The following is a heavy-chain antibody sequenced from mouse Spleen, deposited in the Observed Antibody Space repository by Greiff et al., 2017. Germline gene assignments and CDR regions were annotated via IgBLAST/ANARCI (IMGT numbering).Heavy chain of an antibody. D-gene: IGHD2-1*01. CDR2: VYPRSGNT. Sequence: QVQLQQSGAELARPGASVKLSCKASGYTFTSDGISWVKQRTGQGLEWIGEVYPRSGNTYYNEKFKGKATLTADKSSSTAYMELRSLTSADSAVYFCARDGNYNYWYFDVWGTGTTVTVSS. CDR3: ARDGNYNYWYFDV. CDR1: GYTFTSDG. J-gene: IGHJ1*03. V-gene: IGHV1-81*01.